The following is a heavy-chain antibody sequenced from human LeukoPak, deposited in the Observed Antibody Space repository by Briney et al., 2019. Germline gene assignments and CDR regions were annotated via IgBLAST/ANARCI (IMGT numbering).Heavy chain of an antibody. D-gene: IGHD3-10*01. V-gene: IGHV4-30-2*01. CDR3: ARARWGSGDYDY. J-gene: IGHJ4*02. CDR2: IYHSGST. Sequence: SETLSLTCAVSGGSISSGGYSWSWIRQPPGKGLEWIGYIYHSGSTYYNPSLKGRVTISVDRSKNQFSLKLSSVTAADTAVYYCARARWGSGDYDYWGQGTLVTVSS. CDR1: GGSISSGGYS.